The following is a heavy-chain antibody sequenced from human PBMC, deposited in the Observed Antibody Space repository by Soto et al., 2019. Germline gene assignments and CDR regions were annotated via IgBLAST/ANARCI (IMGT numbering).Heavy chain of an antibody. CDR3: AREISGDSPTYYYYGMDV. Sequence: GGSLRLSCAASGFTFDDYAMHWVRQAPGKGLEWVSGISWNSGSIGYADSVKGRFTISRDNAKNSLYLQMNSLRAEDTALYYCAREISGDSPTYYYYGMDVWGHGTPVTVSS. J-gene: IGHJ6*02. V-gene: IGHV3-9*01. D-gene: IGHD2-21*02. CDR1: GFTFDDYA. CDR2: ISWNSGSI.